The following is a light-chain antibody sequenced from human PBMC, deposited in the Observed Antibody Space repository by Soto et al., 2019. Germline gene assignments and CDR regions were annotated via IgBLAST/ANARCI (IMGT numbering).Light chain of an antibody. CDR3: QHYNSYSEA. Sequence: DIQMTQSPSTLSASVGDRVTITCRASQSINTWLAWYQQKAGKAPKLLIYKASTSKSGVPSRFSGSGSGTEFTLTISSLQPDDFATYYCQHYNSYSEAFGQGTKVDIK. J-gene: IGKJ1*01. CDR1: QSINTW. V-gene: IGKV1-5*03. CDR2: KAS.